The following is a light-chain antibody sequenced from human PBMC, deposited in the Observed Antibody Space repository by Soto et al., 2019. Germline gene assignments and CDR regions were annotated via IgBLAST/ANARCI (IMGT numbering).Light chain of an antibody. CDR1: SSDVGLYDY. J-gene: IGLJ3*02. CDR2: DVV. Sequence: QSVLTQPRSVSGSPGQSVTISCTGTSSDVGLYDYVSWYQHHPGKAPKLIIYDVVKRPSGVPDRFSGSKSGNTASLTISGLQADDEADYYCCSYKAISTLVFGGGTQLTVL. CDR3: CSYKAISTLV. V-gene: IGLV2-11*01.